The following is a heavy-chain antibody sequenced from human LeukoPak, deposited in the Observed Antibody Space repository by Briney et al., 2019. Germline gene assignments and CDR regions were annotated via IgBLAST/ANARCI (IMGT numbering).Heavy chain of an antibody. CDR2: IYYSGST. D-gene: IGHD3-10*01. CDR1: GGSISSSSYY. CDR3: ARDTRRLWFGELTGGYAFDI. Sequence: SETLSLTCTVSGGSISSSSYYWGWIRQPPGKGLEWIGSIYYSGSTYYNPSLKSRVTISVDTSKNQFSLKLSSVTAADTAVYYCARDTRRLWFGELTGGYAFDIWGQGTMVTVSS. J-gene: IGHJ3*02. V-gene: IGHV4-39*07.